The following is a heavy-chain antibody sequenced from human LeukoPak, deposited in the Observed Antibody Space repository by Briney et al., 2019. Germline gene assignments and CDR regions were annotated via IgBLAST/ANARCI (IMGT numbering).Heavy chain of an antibody. D-gene: IGHD2-15*01. CDR1: GYNFAHYH. V-gene: IGHV1-2*02. CDR2: LXPXTXDT. J-gene: IGHJ5*02. CDR3: ARDPDSGPDL. Sequence: ASVKXSCXASGYNFAHYHTXXXRQAPXQGXEWMGSLXPXTXDTLLXXKFXGRVTMXXXTSITVGYMELSSLTFDDTGVYYCARDPDSGPDLWGQGTLVTVAS.